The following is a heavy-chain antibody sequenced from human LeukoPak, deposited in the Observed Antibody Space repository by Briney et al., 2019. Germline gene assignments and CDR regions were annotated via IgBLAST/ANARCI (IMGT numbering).Heavy chain of an antibody. CDR1: GFTVSSNY. D-gene: IGHD7-27*01. CDR2: IYSGGST. Sequence: GGSLSLSCAASGFTVSSNYMSWVRQAPGKGLEWVSVIYSGGSTYYADSVKGRFTISRDNSKNTLYLQMNRLRAEDTAVYYCAREPGGNWGYWGQGTLVTASA. J-gene: IGHJ4*02. CDR3: AREPGGNWGY. V-gene: IGHV3-66*01.